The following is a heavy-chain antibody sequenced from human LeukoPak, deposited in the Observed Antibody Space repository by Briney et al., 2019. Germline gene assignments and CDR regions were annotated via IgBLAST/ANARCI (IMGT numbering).Heavy chain of an antibody. D-gene: IGHD6-19*01. CDR1: GYTFTGYY. CDR3: ARDRVIAVAGTLLSY. V-gene: IGHV1-2*02. Sequence: ASVKVSCKASGYTFTGYYMHWVRQASGQGLEWMGWINPNSGGTNYAQKFQGRVTMTRDTSISTAYMELSRLRSDDTAVYYCARDRVIAVAGTLLSYWGQGTLVTVSS. J-gene: IGHJ4*02. CDR2: INPNSGGT.